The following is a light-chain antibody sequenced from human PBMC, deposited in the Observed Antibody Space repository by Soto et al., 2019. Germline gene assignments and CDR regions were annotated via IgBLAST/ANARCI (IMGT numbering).Light chain of an antibody. Sequence: DFEMTQSPSAVSASGGDRFTLRCQASQGVSTWLAWYQQKPGKAPNLLIYTASSLQSGVPSRFSGSGSGTDFTLTINGLQPEDFATYYCQQAASFPITFGQGTRLEIK. CDR2: TAS. CDR3: QQAASFPIT. V-gene: IGKV1-12*01. CDR1: QGVSTW. J-gene: IGKJ5*01.